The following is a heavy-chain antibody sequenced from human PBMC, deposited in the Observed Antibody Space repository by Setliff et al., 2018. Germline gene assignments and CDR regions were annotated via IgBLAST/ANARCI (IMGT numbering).Heavy chain of an antibody. CDR2: AYYNGDS. J-gene: IGHJ6*03. V-gene: IGHV4-39*01. Sequence: SETLSLTCTVSGGSLSGSLRGYAVFWGWIRQSPGKELEWIGSAYYNGDSYYNPSLKSRVTMSVDTSRNQFSLHLISVTAADTAVYYCAKVPITKVYFYMDVWGKGTTVTVSS. CDR1: GGSLSGSLRGYAVF. D-gene: IGHD3-10*01. CDR3: AKVPITKVYFYMDV.